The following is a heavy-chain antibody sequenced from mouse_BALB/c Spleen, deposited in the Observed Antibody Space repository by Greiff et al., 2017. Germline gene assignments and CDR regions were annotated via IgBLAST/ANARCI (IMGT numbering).Heavy chain of an antibody. CDR3: TRGWLLHYFDY. CDR1: GYTFTSYY. J-gene: IGHJ2*01. CDR2: INPSNGGT. Sequence: QVQLQQSGAELVKPGASVKLSCKASGYTFTSYYMYWVKQRPGQGLEWIGEINPSNGGTNFNEKFKSKATLTVDKSSSTAYMQLSSLTSEDSAVYYCTRGWLLHYFDYWGQGTTLTVAA. V-gene: IGHV1S81*02. D-gene: IGHD2-3*01.